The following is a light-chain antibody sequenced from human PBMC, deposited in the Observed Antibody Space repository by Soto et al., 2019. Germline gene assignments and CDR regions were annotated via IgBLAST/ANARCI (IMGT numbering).Light chain of an antibody. CDR1: SSNIGNNY. CDR3: GTWDSSLSAWV. Sequence: QSVLTQPPSVSAAPGQTVTISCSGSSSNIGNNYVSWYQQLPGTAPKLLIYENNKRPSGIPDRFSGSKSGTSATLGITGLQTGDEADYYCGTWDSSLSAWVFGGGTKVTV. J-gene: IGLJ3*02. CDR2: ENN. V-gene: IGLV1-51*02.